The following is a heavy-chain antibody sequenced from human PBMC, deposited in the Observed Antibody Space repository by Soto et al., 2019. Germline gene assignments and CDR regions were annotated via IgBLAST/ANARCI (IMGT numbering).Heavy chain of an antibody. V-gene: IGHV3-23*01. CDR1: GFTVTSNG. D-gene: IGHD3-10*01. CDR2: ISHNGQGI. Sequence: EVKLLESGGGLVQPGGSLRLSCGVSGFTVTSNGVSWVRQAPGKGLEWVAAISHNGQGIWYADSVKGRLTIPRDISRNTVFRHMDSLSAEDTAVYYCVRDRHYPRDYFHYWGQGTLVTASS. CDR3: VRDRHYPRDYFHY. J-gene: IGHJ4*02.